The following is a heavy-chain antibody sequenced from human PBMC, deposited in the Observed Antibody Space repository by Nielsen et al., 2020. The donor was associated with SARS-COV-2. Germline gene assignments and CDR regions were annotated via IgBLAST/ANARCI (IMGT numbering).Heavy chain of an antibody. J-gene: IGHJ3*02. CDR1: GFTFSSYS. Sequence: LSLTCAASGFTFSSYSMNWVRQAPGKGLEWVSSISSSSSYIYYADSVKGRFTISRDNAKNSLYLQMNSLRAEDTAVYYCARVGRSSTSRGVYAFDIWGQGTMVTVSS. CDR3: ARVGRSSTSRGVYAFDI. V-gene: IGHV3-21*01. D-gene: IGHD2-2*01. CDR2: ISSSSSYI.